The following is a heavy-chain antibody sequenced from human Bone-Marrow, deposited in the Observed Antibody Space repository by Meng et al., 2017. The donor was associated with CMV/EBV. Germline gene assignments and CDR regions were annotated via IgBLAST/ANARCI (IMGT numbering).Heavy chain of an antibody. Sequence: SETLSLTCTVPGASISTSRYYWGWIRLPPGKGLEWIGSVYYSGTTYYNPSLRSRVTISSDTSKNQFSLKLTSVTAADTAVYYCVRDPELLVPAAATYYYYYGMDVWGQGTTVTVSS. D-gene: IGHD2-2*01. CDR2: VYYSGTT. CDR3: VRDPELLVPAAATYYYYYGMDV. V-gene: IGHV4-39*07. J-gene: IGHJ6*02. CDR1: GASISTSRYY.